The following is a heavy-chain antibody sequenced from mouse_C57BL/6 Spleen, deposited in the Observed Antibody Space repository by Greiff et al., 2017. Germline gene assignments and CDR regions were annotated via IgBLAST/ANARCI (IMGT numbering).Heavy chain of an antibody. CDR2: IYPGDGDT. CDR3: AREGSHYAMDD. Sequence: QVQLQQSGPELVKPGASVKISCKASGYAFSSSWMNWVKQRPGKGLEWIGRIYPGDGDTNYNGKFKGKATLTADKSSSTAYMQLSSLTSEDSAVYVCAREGSHYAMDDWGQGTSVTVSS. J-gene: IGHJ4*01. D-gene: IGHD1-1*02. CDR1: GYAFSSSW. V-gene: IGHV1-82*01.